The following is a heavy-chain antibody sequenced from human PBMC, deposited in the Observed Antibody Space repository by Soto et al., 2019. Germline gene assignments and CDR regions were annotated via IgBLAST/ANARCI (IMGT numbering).Heavy chain of an antibody. Sequence: QSGGSLRLSCAASGFTFSSYGMHWVRQAPGKGLEWVAVISYDGSNKYYADSVKGRFTISRDNSKNTLYLQMNSLRAEDTAVYYCAKSPVPEVVVPAAIGLAEDGMDVWGQGTTVTVSS. CDR2: ISYDGSNK. J-gene: IGHJ6*02. D-gene: IGHD2-2*02. CDR3: AKSPVPEVVVPAAIGLAEDGMDV. CDR1: GFTFSSYG. V-gene: IGHV3-30*18.